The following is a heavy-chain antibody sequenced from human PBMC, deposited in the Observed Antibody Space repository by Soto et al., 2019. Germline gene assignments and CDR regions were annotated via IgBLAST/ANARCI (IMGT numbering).Heavy chain of an antibody. D-gene: IGHD3-22*01. CDR3: ARDRPYYDSSGYSPFDY. CDR2: ISAYNGNT. Sequence: ASVKVSCKASGYTFTSYGISWVRQAPGQGLEWMGWISAYNGNTNYAQKLQGRVTMTTDTSTSTAYMELGSLRSDDTAVYYCARDRPYYDSSGYSPFDYWGQGTLVTVSS. CDR1: GYTFTSYG. J-gene: IGHJ4*02. V-gene: IGHV1-18*04.